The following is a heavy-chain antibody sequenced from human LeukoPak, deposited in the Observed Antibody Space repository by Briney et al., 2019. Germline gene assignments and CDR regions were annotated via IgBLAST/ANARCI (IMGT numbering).Heavy chain of an antibody. V-gene: IGHV4-59*01. CDR2: IYYSGST. CDR3: ARTGYSSGWYFDY. Sequence: SETQSLTCTVSGGSISSYYWSWIRQPPGKGLEWIGYIYYSGSTNYNPSLKSRVTISVDTSKNQFSLKLSSVTAADTAVYYCARTGYSSGWYFDYWGQGTLVTVSS. D-gene: IGHD6-19*01. CDR1: GGSISSYY. J-gene: IGHJ4*02.